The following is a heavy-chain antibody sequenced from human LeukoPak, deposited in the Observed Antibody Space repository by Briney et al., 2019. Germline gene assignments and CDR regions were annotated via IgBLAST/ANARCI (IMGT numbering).Heavy chain of an antibody. CDR3: AKEGPTAVAGYFDY. D-gene: IGHD6-19*01. J-gene: IGHJ4*02. CDR2: IIGDGGSA. Sequence: GGSLRLSCAASGFTFHDHSIHWVRQVPGKGLEWVSLIIGDGGSAYYADSVKGRFTISRDNSKNSLYLQMNSLRTDDTALYYCAKEGPTAVAGYFDYWGQGTLVTVSS. V-gene: IGHV3-43*02. CDR1: GFTFHDHS.